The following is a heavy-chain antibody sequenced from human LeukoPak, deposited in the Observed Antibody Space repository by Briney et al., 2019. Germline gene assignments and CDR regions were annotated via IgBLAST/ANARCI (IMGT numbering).Heavy chain of an antibody. J-gene: IGHJ6*03. D-gene: IGHD2-21*02. CDR2: ISSSSSYI. Sequence: PGGSLRLSCAASGFTFSSYSMNWVRQAPGKGLEWVSSISSSSSYIYYAVSVKGRFTISRDNAKNSLYLQMNSLRAEDTAVYYCAREKLLLDYYYYMDVWGKGTTVTISS. CDR1: GFTFSSYS. V-gene: IGHV3-21*01. CDR3: AREKLLLDYYYYMDV.